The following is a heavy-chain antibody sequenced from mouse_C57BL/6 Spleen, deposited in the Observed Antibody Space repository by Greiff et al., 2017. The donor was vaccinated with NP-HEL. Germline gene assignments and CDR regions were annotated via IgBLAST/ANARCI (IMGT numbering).Heavy chain of an antibody. CDR1: GFTFSSYA. Sequence: EVMLVESGGGLVKPGGSLKLSCAASGFTFSSYAMSWVRQTPEKRLEWVATISDGGSYTYYPDNVKGRFTISRDNAKNNLYLQMSHLKSEDTAMYYCARGGTGLAWFAYWGQGTLVTVSA. V-gene: IGHV5-4*03. CDR2: ISDGGSYT. J-gene: IGHJ3*01. D-gene: IGHD4-1*01. CDR3: ARGGTGLAWFAY.